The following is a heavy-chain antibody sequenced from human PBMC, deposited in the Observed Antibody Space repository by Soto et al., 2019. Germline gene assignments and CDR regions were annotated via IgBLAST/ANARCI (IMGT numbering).Heavy chain of an antibody. CDR2: VKPSGGST. V-gene: IGHV1-46*01. J-gene: IGHJ1*01. CDR3: AREENCSDGICYSEYFQR. D-gene: IGHD2-15*01. Sequence: VNVACHASGYMFPAYSRPWVRQAPGQGLDWMGVVKPSGGSTTYAQQLQRRMTMTQDTRTSTVYIDLGALTSEYAAVYYCAREENCSDGICYSEYFQRWGQGTLVTVSS. CDR1: GYMFPAYS.